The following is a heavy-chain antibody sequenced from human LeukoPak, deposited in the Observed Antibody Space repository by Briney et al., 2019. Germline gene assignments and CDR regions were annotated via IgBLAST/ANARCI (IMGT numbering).Heavy chain of an antibody. CDR2: FDPEDGET. V-gene: IGHV1-24*01. J-gene: IGHJ4*02. Sequence: GASVKVSCKVSGYTLTELSMHWVRQAPGKGLEWMGGFDPEDGETIYAQKFQGRVTMTEDTSTDTAYMELSSLRSEDTAVYNCATTRPYSGSYYFDYWGQGTLVTVSS. CDR3: ATTRPYSGSYYFDY. D-gene: IGHD1-26*01. CDR1: GYTLTELS.